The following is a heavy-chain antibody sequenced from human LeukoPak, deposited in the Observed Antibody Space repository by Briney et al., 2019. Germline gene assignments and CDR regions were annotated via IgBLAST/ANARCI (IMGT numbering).Heavy chain of an antibody. CDR1: VHTLDDYR. Sequence: GESLRLSCSTSVHTLDDYRIGSVRQTPTKVLEWDSGNNWNGGSTGYAESVKGQFTISRDNAKPSLYLQMNSLRAEDRALYYCGRAGGDYGDGYAYFDYWGQGTLVTVSS. CDR2: NNWNGGST. CDR3: GRAGGDYGDGYAYFDY. J-gene: IGHJ4*02. V-gene: IGHV3-20*04. D-gene: IGHD4-17*01.